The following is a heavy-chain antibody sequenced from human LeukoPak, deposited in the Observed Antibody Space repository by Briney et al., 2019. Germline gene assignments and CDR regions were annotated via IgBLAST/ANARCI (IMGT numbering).Heavy chain of an antibody. CDR1: DGSISSSSYY. CDR2: IYYSGNA. V-gene: IGHV4-39*02. J-gene: IGHJ3*02. D-gene: IGHD5-12*01. CDR3: AREWDKVIDNSFDI. Sequence: SETLSLTCTVSDGSISSSSYYWGWVRQPPGGGLEWIGSIYYSGNAYYNPSLKSRVAMSVDTSKNPFSLRLTSCTAAETAVYYCAREWDKVIDNSFDIWGQGTLVTVSS.